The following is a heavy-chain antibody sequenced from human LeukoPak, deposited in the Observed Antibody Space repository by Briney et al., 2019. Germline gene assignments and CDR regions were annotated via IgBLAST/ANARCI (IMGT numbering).Heavy chain of an antibody. CDR3: AKGTNAFDI. J-gene: IGHJ3*02. V-gene: IGHV3-23*01. CDR1: GFTFSSYA. CDR2: ISGSGGST. Sequence: PGGSLRLSCAASGFTFSSYAMSWVRQAPGKGLEWVSAISGSGGSTYYADSVKGRFTISRDNAKNSLYLHMNSLRAEDTAVYYCAKGTNAFDIWGQGTMVTVSP.